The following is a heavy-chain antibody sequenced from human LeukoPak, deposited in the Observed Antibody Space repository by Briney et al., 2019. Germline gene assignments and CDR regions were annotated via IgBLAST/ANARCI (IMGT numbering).Heavy chain of an antibody. Sequence: PSETLSLACSVSGASISSSNDYWGWIRQAPGKGLEWIGSITYDGSAHYNPSLTSRATILVDTSKNQFSLKLSSVTAADAAMYYCARQFATASADTRGYFDFWGQGTVVTVSS. CDR2: ITYDGSA. CDR3: ARQFATASADTRGYFDF. CDR1: GASISSSNDY. V-gene: IGHV4-39*01. J-gene: IGHJ4*02. D-gene: IGHD2-2*01.